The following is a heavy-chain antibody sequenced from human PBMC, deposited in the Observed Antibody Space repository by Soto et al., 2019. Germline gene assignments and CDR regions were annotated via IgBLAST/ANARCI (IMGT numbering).Heavy chain of an antibody. D-gene: IGHD3-9*01. V-gene: IGHV3-33*01. CDR1: GFTFSSYG. J-gene: IGHJ6*02. CDR2: IWYDGSNK. Sequence: QVQLVESGGGVVQPGRSLRLSCAASGFTFSSYGMHWVRQAPGKGLEWVTVIWYDGSNKYYADSVKGRFTISRDNSKNXLXLXXNSLRAEDTAVYYCARDFPVLRYFDSYPGEGGMDVWGQGTTVTVSS. CDR3: ARDFPVLRYFDSYPGEGGMDV.